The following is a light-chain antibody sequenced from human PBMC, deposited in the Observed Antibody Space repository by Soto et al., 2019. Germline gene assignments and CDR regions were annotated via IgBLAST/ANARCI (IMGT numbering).Light chain of an antibody. CDR1: QNLLHSNGNNY. CDR3: QQYYSTPWT. J-gene: IGKJ1*01. V-gene: IGKV4-1*01. Sequence: EIVMTQSPVSLPVSLGERVSISCRSSQNLLHSNGNNYLDWYQQKPGQPPKLLIYWASTRQSGVPDRFSGSGSGTDFTLTINSLQAEDVAVYYCQQYYSTPWTFGQGTKVDIK. CDR2: WAS.